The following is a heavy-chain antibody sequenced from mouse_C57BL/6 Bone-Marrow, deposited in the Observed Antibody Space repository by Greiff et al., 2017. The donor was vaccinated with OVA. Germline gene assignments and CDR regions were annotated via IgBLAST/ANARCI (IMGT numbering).Heavy chain of an antibody. CDR3: AIYIYYYGSYYAMDY. V-gene: IGHV1-78*01. CDR1: GYTFTDHT. CDR2: IYPRDGSN. D-gene: IGHD1-1*01. Sequence: QVQLQQSDAELVKPGASVKISCKVSGYTFTDHTIHWMKQRPEQGLEWIGYIYPRDGSNKYNEKFKGKATLTADKSSSTAYMQLNSLTSEDSAVYFCAIYIYYYGSYYAMDYWGQGTSVTVSS. J-gene: IGHJ4*01.